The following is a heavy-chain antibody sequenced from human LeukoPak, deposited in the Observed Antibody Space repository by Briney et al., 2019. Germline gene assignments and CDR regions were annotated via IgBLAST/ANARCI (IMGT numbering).Heavy chain of an antibody. CDR2: ISPNSGDT. Sequence: WASVKVSCKASGYAFTAYYIHWVRQAPGQGLEWMGWISPNSGDTDYAQNFQGRVTMTRDTPISTAYMQLSRLRSDDTAVYYCAKVKWELLSDAFDIWGQGTMVTVS. CDR1: GYAFTAYY. D-gene: IGHD1-26*01. CDR3: AKVKWELLSDAFDI. V-gene: IGHV1-2*02. J-gene: IGHJ3*02.